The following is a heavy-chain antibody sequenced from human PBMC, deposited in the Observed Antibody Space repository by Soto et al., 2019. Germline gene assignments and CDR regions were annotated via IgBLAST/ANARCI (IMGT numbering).Heavy chain of an antibody. CDR2: ITSDTNTI. Sequence: EVQLVESGGGLVQPGGSLRLSCAASGFRFSIYIMNWVRQAPGKGLEWSAYITSDTNTIKYASSVKGRFTISRDNGKNLVSLQMTSPRDEDTAVYYCARSVEGPFDYWGQGTVVNVSA. V-gene: IGHV3-48*02. CDR1: GFRFSIYI. D-gene: IGHD6-19*01. J-gene: IGHJ4*02. CDR3: ARSVEGPFDY.